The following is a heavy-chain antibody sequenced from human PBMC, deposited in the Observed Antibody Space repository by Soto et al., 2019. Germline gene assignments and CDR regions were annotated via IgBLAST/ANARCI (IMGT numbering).Heavy chain of an antibody. CDR2: INHSGST. V-gene: IGHV4-34*01. Sequence: SETLSLTCAVYGGSFSGYYWSWIRQPPGKGLEWIGEINHSGSTNYNPSLKSRVTISVDTSKNQFSLKLSSVTAADTAVYYCARGPPLRSIFGVVIIDGINNWFDPWGQGTLVTVSS. J-gene: IGHJ5*02. CDR3: ARGPPLRSIFGVVIIDGINNWFDP. D-gene: IGHD3-3*01. CDR1: GGSFSGYY.